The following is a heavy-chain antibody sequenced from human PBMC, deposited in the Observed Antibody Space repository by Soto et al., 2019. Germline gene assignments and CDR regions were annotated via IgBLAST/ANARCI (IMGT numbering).Heavy chain of an antibody. CDR2: LSQSATAI. V-gene: IGHV3-11*01. J-gene: IGHJ4*02. Sequence: QVQVVESGGGLVKPGGSLRLSCSASGFTFSDYYMGWVRQAPGKGLEWVSYLSQSATAIHYADSVRGRFTISRDNAKNSLYLQMSSLRAEDTAMYYCARWSSAFDRWGQGTLVTVSS. CDR1: GFTFSDYY. CDR3: ARWSSAFDR.